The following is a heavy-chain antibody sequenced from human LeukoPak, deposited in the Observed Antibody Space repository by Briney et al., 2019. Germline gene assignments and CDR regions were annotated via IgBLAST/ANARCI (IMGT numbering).Heavy chain of an antibody. J-gene: IGHJ6*02. Sequence: SETLSLTCTVSGGSMSSYYWSWIRQPPGKGLEWIGYVYYSGSTSYNPSLKSRVTISIDTSKNQFSLKLSSVTAADTAVYYCAKGRGSSGYSPLLRDYYYYGMDVWGQGTTVTVSS. D-gene: IGHD3-22*01. V-gene: IGHV4-59*08. CDR2: VYYSGST. CDR3: AKGRGSSGYSPLLRDYYYYGMDV. CDR1: GGSMSSYY.